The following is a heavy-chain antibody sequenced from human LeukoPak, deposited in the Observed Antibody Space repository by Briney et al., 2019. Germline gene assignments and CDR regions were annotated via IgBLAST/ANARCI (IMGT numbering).Heavy chain of an antibody. V-gene: IGHV3-7*03. CDR1: RFTFSSYW. Sequence: PGGSLRLSCAASRFTFSSYWMTWVRRAPGKGLEWVANIKQDGSEQYYAGSVKGRFTISRDNTKNSLFLQMNSLRAEDTAVYYCAREGGYGGVFDYWGQGTLVTVSS. J-gene: IGHJ4*02. CDR2: IKQDGSEQ. D-gene: IGHD5-12*01. CDR3: AREGGYGGVFDY.